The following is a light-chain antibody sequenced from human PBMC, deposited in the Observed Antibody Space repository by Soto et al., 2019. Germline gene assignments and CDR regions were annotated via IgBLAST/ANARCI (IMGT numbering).Light chain of an antibody. V-gene: IGLV2-14*03. CDR2: DVS. Sequence: QSALTQPASVSGSPGQAITISCSGTSSDVGAFNYVSWYQQHPGKAPKLMIYDVSKRPSGVSNRFSGSKSGNTASLTISGLRAEDEADYYCNSYTSNSTYVFGTGTKVTVL. J-gene: IGLJ1*01. CDR3: NSYTSNSTYV. CDR1: SSDVGAFNY.